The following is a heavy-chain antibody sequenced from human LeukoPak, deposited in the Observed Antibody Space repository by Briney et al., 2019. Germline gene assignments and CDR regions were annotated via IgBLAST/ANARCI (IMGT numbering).Heavy chain of an antibody. V-gene: IGHV4-34*01. J-gene: IGHJ4*02. CDR1: GGSFSGYY. CDR3: ARDYYDSSGYSDY. CDR2: INHSGST. Sequence: PSETLSLTCAVYGGSFSGYYWSWIRQPPGKGLEWIGEINHSGSTNYNPSLKNRVTISVDTSKNQSSLKLSSVTAADTAVYYCARDYYDSSGYSDYWGQGTLVTVSS. D-gene: IGHD3-22*01.